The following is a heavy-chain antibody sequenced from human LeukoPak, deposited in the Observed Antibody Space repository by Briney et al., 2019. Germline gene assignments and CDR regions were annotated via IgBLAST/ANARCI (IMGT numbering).Heavy chain of an antibody. J-gene: IGHJ6*02. Sequence: SVKVSCKASGYSFTSYGFTWVRRAPGQGLEWMGWVSAYDGSTNYAQKIRGRVTMTTDASKNTVYMELRSLRFDDTAVYYCARGGRDGMDVWGQGTTVTVSS. V-gene: IGHV1-18*01. D-gene: IGHD3-10*01. CDR2: VSAYDGST. CDR3: ARGGRDGMDV. CDR1: GYSFTSYG.